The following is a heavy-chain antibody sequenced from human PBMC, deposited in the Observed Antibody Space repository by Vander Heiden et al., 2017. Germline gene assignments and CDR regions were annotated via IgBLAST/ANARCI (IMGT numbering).Heavy chain of an antibody. CDR2: IAYDGSNK. V-gene: IGHV3-30*18. J-gene: IGHJ4*02. D-gene: IGHD3-22*01. CDR3: GKGQRGYYEPLRDY. Sequence: QVQLVESGGGVVQPGRSLRLSCAASGFTFSSYGMHWVRQAPGKGLEWVAVIAYDGSNKYYADSVKGRFTISRDKSKNTLYLKMNSLRAEDTAVDDCGKGQRGYYEPLRDYWGQGPRGNV. CDR1: GFTFSSYG.